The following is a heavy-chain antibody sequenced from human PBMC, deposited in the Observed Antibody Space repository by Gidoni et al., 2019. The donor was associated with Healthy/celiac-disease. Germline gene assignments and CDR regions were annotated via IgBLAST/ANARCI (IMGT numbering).Heavy chain of an antibody. Sequence: EVQLLESGGGLVQPGGSLRLSCAASGFTVSSYAMSWVRQAPGKGLEWVSAISGSGGSTYYADSVKGRFTISRDNSKNTLYLQMNSLRAEDTAVYYCAKGGYDFWSGYYTGRGFDYWGQGTLVTVSS. CDR1: GFTVSSYA. V-gene: IGHV3-23*01. CDR3: AKGGYDFWSGYYTGRGFDY. CDR2: ISGSGGST. D-gene: IGHD3-3*01. J-gene: IGHJ4*02.